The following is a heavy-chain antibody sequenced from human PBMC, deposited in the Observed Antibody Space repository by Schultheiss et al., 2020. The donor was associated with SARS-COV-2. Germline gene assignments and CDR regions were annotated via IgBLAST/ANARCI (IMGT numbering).Heavy chain of an antibody. CDR2: INPSGGST. J-gene: IGHJ6*03. Sequence: ASVKVSCKASGYTFTGYYMHWVRQAPGQGLEWMGIINPSGGSTSYAQKLQGRVTITRDTSASTAYMELSSLRSEDTAVYYCARGPPYSNYGGYYYYYMDVWGKGTTVTVSS. V-gene: IGHV1-46*01. CDR3: ARGPPYSNYGGYYYYYMDV. CDR1: GYTFTGYY. D-gene: IGHD4-11*01.